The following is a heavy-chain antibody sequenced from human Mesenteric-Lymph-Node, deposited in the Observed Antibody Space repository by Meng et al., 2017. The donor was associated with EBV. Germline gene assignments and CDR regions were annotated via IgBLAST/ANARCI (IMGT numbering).Heavy chain of an antibody. CDR3: ARVSGPYYSPWFDP. V-gene: IGHV4-61*01. Sequence: VWSPRMVKPSDALSPTCTFFVDSVSGTRFYWSWIRQPPGRGLEWIGYIFNSGSTNYSPSLRSRATISVDTSRNQFSLTLNSVTAADTAVYYCARVSGPYYSPWFDPWGQGSLVTVSS. CDR1: VDSVSGTRFY. D-gene: IGHD2/OR15-2a*01. J-gene: IGHJ5*02. CDR2: IFNSGST.